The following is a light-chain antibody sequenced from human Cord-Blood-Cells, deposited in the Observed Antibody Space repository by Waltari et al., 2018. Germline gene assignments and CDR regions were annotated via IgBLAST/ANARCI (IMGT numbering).Light chain of an antibody. V-gene: IGKV1-5*03. CDR3: QQYNSYSGT. J-gene: IGKJ1*01. CDR2: TAS. CDR1: QSISSW. Sequence: DIQMTQSPSTLSASVGDSVTITCRASQSISSWLACYQQKPGKAPKLRIYTASSLESGVPSRFSGSGSGTECTLAISSLQPDDFATDYCQQYNSYSGTFGQGTKVEIK.